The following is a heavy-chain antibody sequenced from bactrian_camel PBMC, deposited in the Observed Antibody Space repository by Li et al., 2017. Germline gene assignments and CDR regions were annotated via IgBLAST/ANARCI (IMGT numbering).Heavy chain of an antibody. CDR1: AYTYDWRS. V-gene: IGHV3S55*01. Sequence: HVQLVESGGGSVQAGGSLRLSCVGDAYTYDWRSMAWFRQAPGKEGEGVAVIDRDGTTAYADSVKGRFTISKDKDHVKNTLFLEMTNLKADDTAMYYCTADTVKASLATIAQFAAYEGHGTQVTVS. J-gene: IGHJ4*01. CDR2: IDRDGTT. D-gene: IGHD4*01.